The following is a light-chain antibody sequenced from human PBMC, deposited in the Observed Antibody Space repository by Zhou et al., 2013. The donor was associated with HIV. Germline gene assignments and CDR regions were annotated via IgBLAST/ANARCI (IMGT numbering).Light chain of an antibody. CDR3: KQALQTHT. V-gene: IGKV2-28*01. CDR2: LGS. Sequence: IVMTQSPLSLAVTPGEPASISCRSSQSLLHSSGHHYLDWYLQRPGQSPQLLIYLGSNRVSGVPDRFSGSGSGTDFTLKISRVEAEDVGVYYCKQALQTHTFGQGTKLEIK. J-gene: IGKJ2*01. CDR1: QSLLHSSGHHY.